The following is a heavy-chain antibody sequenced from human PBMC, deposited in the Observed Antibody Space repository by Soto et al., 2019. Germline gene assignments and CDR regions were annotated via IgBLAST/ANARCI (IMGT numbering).Heavy chain of an antibody. J-gene: IGHJ4*02. CDR2: ISGSGGST. CDR1: GFTFSNYA. D-gene: IGHD6-13*01. V-gene: IGHV3-23*01. CDR3: AKDQGSSWYEIDY. Sequence: EVQLLESGGGLVQPGGSLRLSCAASGFTFSNYAVTWVRQAPGKGLEWVSTISGSGGSTYYADSVKGRITISRDNSKNPLYLQMNSLRAEGTAVYYCAKDQGSSWYEIDYWGQGTLVTVSS.